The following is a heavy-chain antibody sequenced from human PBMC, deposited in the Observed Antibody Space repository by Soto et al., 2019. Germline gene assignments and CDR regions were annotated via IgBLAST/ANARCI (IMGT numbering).Heavy chain of an antibody. J-gene: IGHJ5*02. Sequence: SETLSLTCAVYGGSFSGYYWSWIRQPLGKGLEWIGEINHSGSTNYNPSLKSRVTISVDTSKNQFSLKLSSVTAADTAVYYCARGYIAASICWFDPWGQGTLVTVSS. CDR3: ARGYIAASICWFDP. CDR1: GGSFSGYY. V-gene: IGHV4-34*01. D-gene: IGHD6-6*01. CDR2: INHSGST.